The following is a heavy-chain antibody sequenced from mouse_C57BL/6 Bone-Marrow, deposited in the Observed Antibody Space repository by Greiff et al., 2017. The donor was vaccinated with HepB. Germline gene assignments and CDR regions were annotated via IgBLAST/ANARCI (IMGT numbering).Heavy chain of an antibody. Sequence: VQLQQSGPELVKPGASVKISCKASGYSFTGYYMNWVKQSPEKSLEWIGEINPSTGGTTYNQKFKAKATLTVDKSSSTAYMQLNSLTSEDSAVYYCASDLLWSITGAYWGQGTLVTVSA. D-gene: IGHD2-1*01. CDR2: INPSTGGT. V-gene: IGHV1-42*01. J-gene: IGHJ3*01. CDR1: GYSFTGYY. CDR3: ASDLLWSITGAY.